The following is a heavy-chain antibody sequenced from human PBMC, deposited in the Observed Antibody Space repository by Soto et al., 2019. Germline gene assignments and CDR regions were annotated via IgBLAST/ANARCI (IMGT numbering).Heavy chain of an antibody. D-gene: IGHD5-18*01. CDR1: GFTFSSYA. Sequence: PGGSLRLSCAASGFTFSSYAMSWVRQAPGKGLEWVSAISGSGGSTYYADSVKGRFTISRDNSKNTLYLQMNSLGAEDTAVYYCAKGSYGIYYYYGMDVWGQGTTVTVSS. CDR2: ISGSGGST. V-gene: IGHV3-23*01. CDR3: AKGSYGIYYYYGMDV. J-gene: IGHJ6*02.